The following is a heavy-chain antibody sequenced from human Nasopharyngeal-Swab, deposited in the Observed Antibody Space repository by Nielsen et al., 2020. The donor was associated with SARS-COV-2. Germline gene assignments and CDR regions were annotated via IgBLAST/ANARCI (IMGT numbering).Heavy chain of an antibody. Sequence: SETLSLTCAVSGGSISSGGYSWSWIRQPPGKGLEWIGYIYHSGSTYYNPSLKNRVTISVDRSKNQFSLKLSSVTATDTAVYYCARARSLDYGDYPVPYYFDYWGQGTLVTVSS. CDR3: ARARSLDYGDYPVPYYFDY. CDR1: GGSISSGGYS. J-gene: IGHJ4*02. CDR2: IYHSGST. V-gene: IGHV4-30-2*01. D-gene: IGHD4-17*01.